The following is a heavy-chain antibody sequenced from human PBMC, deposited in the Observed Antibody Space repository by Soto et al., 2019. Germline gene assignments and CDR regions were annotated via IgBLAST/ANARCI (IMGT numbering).Heavy chain of an antibody. D-gene: IGHD2-2*02. J-gene: IGHJ5*02. Sequence: SVKVSCKASGGTFSSYAISWVRQAPGQGLEWMGGIIPIFGTANYAQKFQGRVTITADKSTSTAYMELSSLRSEDTAVYYCAKGQEICVYRYHPCAQGTIVPVPS. V-gene: IGHV1-69*06. CDR2: IIPIFGTA. CDR3: AKGQEICVYRYHP. CDR1: GGTFSSYA.